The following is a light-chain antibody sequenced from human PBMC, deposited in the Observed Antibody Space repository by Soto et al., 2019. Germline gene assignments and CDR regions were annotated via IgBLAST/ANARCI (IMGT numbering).Light chain of an antibody. CDR2: GAS. Sequence: EIVMTQSPATLAVSPGERATLSCRASQSVSSNLAWYQQKPGQAPRLLIYGASTRATGIPARFSGSGSGTEFTLTSSSLQSEYFAVYYCQHYNNWPRTFGQGTKVEIK. CDR3: QHYNNWPRT. J-gene: IGKJ1*01. CDR1: QSVSSN. V-gene: IGKV3-15*01.